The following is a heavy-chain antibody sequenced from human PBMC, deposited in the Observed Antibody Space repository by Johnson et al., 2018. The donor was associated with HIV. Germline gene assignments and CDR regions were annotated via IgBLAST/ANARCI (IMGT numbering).Heavy chain of an antibody. J-gene: IGHJ3*01. CDR2: IKHDGSEK. CDR1: GFTFSSFW. D-gene: IGHD3/OR15-3a*01. V-gene: IGHV3-7*02. CDR3: AEDKFMFLDNPVDAFDV. Sequence: VQLVESGGGLVLPGGSLRLSWAASGFTFSSFWMTWVRQAPGKGLEWVANIKHDGSEKYYADSVKGLSTISRDNSNNTLFLQMNSLRADDTGVYYCAEDKFMFLDNPVDAFDVWGQGTMVTFSS.